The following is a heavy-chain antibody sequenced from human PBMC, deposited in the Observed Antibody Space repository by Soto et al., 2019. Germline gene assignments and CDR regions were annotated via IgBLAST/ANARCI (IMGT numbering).Heavy chain of an antibody. D-gene: IGHD1-1*01. Sequence: GGSLRLSCAVSGFTFSAYWMHWVRQVPGKGLTWVSRISDDGSTATYADSVKGRFVISRDNAKNSLYLEMNTLRADDSGLYYCARGPRVSSTGTGAHWGRGTLVTV. J-gene: IGHJ4*02. CDR2: ISDDGSTA. CDR1: GFTFSAYW. CDR3: ARGPRVSSTGTGAH. V-gene: IGHV3-74*01.